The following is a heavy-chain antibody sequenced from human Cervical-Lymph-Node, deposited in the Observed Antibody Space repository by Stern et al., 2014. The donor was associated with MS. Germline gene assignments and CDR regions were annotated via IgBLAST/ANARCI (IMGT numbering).Heavy chain of an antibody. J-gene: IGHJ6*02. CDR1: GYTLTELS. V-gene: IGHV1-24*01. D-gene: IGHD3-3*01. Sequence: QLVQSGAEVKKPGASVKVSCKVSGYTLTELSMHWVRQAPGKGLEWMGGFDPEDGEPIYAQKFQGRVTMTEDTSTDTAYMDLSSLRSEDTAVYYCATDRDDFRRGYSAPSKGYGLDVWGQGTTVTVTS. CDR2: FDPEDGEP. CDR3: ATDRDDFRRGYSAPSKGYGLDV.